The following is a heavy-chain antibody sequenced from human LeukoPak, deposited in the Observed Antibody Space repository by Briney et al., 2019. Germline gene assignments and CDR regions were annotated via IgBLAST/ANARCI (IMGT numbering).Heavy chain of an antibody. CDR2: INPNSGGT. V-gene: IGHV1-2*02. Sequence: SVEVSCKASGYTFTGYYMHWVRQAPGQGLEWMGWINPNSGGTNYAQKFQGRVTMTRDTSISTAYMELSRLRSDDTAVYYCAREGPTRAAMLDYYYMDVWGKGTTVTVSS. D-gene: IGHD2-2*01. J-gene: IGHJ6*03. CDR3: AREGPTRAAMLDYYYMDV. CDR1: GYTFTGYY.